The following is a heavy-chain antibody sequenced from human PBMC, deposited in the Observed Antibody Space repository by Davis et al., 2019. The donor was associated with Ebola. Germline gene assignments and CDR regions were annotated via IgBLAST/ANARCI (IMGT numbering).Heavy chain of an antibody. Sequence: AASVKVSCKASGGTFSSYAISWVRQAPGQGLEWMGGIIPIFGTANYAQKFQGRVTITADESTSTAYMELSSLRSEDTAVYYCARGEWELLGARFDPWGQGTLVTVSS. J-gene: IGHJ5*02. D-gene: IGHD1-26*01. CDR1: GGTFSSYA. V-gene: IGHV1-69*13. CDR3: ARGEWELLGARFDP. CDR2: IIPIFGTA.